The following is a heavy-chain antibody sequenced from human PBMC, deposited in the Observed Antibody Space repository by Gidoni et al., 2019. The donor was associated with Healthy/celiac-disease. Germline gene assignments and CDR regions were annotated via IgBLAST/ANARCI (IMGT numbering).Heavy chain of an antibody. CDR2: IYYSGST. J-gene: IGHJ5*02. D-gene: IGHD6-19*01. Sequence: QLQLQESGPGLVKPSETLSLTCTVSGGSISSSSYYWGWIRQPPGKGLEWIGSIYYSGSTYYNPSLKSRVTISVDTSKNQFSLKLSSVTAADTAVYYCARHIAVAGIWDIWGWFDPWGQGTLVTVSS. CDR1: GGSISSSSYY. V-gene: IGHV4-39*01. CDR3: ARHIAVAGIWDIWGWFDP.